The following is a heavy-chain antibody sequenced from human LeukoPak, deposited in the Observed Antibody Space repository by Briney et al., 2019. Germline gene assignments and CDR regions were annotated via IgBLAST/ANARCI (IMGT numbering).Heavy chain of an antibody. CDR1: GYSFASYG. CDR2: ISAYNGNT. CDR3: ARRSAGTIDY. J-gene: IGHJ4*02. V-gene: IGHV1-18*01. Sequence: VRVSCKASGYSFASYGMSWVRQAPGQGLEWMGWISAYNGNTHYAQKLQGRVTMATDTSTTTAYMELRSLRSDDTAVYYCARRSAGTIDYWGQGTLVTVSS. D-gene: IGHD6-19*01.